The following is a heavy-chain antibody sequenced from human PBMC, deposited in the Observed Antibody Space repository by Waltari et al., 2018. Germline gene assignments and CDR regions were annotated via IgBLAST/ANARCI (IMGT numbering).Heavy chain of an antibody. CDR2: ISWNSGTI. J-gene: IGHJ3*01. Sequence: AASGFTFDDYAMHWVRRAPGQGLQWVSGISWNSGTIAYVDSVKGRFTISRDNAKNSLDLEMNSLRPEDTALYYCVKEARLGELEDGFDVWGQGTMVTVSS. CDR3: VKEARLGELEDGFDV. V-gene: IGHV3-9*01. CDR1: GFTFDDYA. D-gene: IGHD3-16*01.